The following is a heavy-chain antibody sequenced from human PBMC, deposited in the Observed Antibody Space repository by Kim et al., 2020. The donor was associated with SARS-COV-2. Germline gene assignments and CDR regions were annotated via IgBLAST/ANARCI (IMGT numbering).Heavy chain of an antibody. J-gene: IGHJ4*02. Sequence: ASVKVSCKASGYTFTSCAIHWVRQAPGQRPEWMGCITANGDTRNSQKFLGRITISRETSATTAYMELRSLRFEDMAMYYCARGEGGISGYLLYYWCQETLATVPS. CDR3: ARGEGGISGYLLYY. CDR2: ITANGDT. D-gene: IGHD3-9*01. V-gene: IGHV1-3*03. CDR1: GYTFTSCA.